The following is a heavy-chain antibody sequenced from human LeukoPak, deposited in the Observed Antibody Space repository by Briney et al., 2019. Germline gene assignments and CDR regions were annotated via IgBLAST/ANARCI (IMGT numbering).Heavy chain of an antibody. D-gene: IGHD6-19*01. CDR3: ATDHSSGWASFDY. V-gene: IGHV1-2*02. Sequence: ASVKVSCKASGYTFTGYYMHWVRQAPGQGLEWMGWINPNSGGTNYAQKFQGRVTMTEDTSTDTAYMELSSLRSEDTAVYYCATDHSSGWASFDYWGQGTLVTVSS. CDR2: INPNSGGT. CDR1: GYTFTGYY. J-gene: IGHJ4*02.